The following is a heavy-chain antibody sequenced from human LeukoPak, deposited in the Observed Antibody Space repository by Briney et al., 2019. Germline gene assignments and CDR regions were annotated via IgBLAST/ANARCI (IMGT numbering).Heavy chain of an antibody. Sequence: SETLSLTCTVSGGSISSSSYYWGWIRQPPGKGLEWIGSIYYSGSTYYNPSLKSRVTISVDTSKNQFSLKLSSVTAADTAVYYCARGPSMYSSSLRYYYYYMDVWGKGTTVTVSS. D-gene: IGHD6-6*01. J-gene: IGHJ6*03. V-gene: IGHV4-39*07. CDR1: GGSISSSSYY. CDR2: IYYSGST. CDR3: ARGPSMYSSSLRYYYYYMDV.